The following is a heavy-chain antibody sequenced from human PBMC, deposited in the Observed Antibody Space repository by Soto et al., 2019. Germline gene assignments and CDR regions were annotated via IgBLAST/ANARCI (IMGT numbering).Heavy chain of an antibody. CDR3: ARPDSSGYSPGGDGFQI. D-gene: IGHD3-22*01. Sequence: PGESLKISCKGAGYSFTTDWINWVRQMPGKGLELMGKIYHGDSHTINSTSFQGRVTMSADKSINTAYLQWSSLKASDTGMYYCARPDSSGYSPGGDGFQIWGQGTMVTVSS. CDR2: IYHGDSHT. V-gene: IGHV5-10-1*01. CDR1: GYSFTTDW. J-gene: IGHJ3*02.